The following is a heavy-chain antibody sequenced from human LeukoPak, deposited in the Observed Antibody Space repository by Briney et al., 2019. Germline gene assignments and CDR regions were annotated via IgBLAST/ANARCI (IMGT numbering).Heavy chain of an antibody. D-gene: IGHD3-9*01. J-gene: IGHJ4*02. CDR3: AKDPAYDILTGYYED. CDR2: ISWNSGSI. CDR1: GFTFDDYA. Sequence: GGSLRLSCAASGFTFDDYAMHWVRQAPGKGLEWVSGISWNSGSIGYADSVKGRFTISRDNAKNSLYLQMNSLRAEDTALYYCAKDPAYDILTGYYEDWGQGSLVTVSS. V-gene: IGHV3-9*01.